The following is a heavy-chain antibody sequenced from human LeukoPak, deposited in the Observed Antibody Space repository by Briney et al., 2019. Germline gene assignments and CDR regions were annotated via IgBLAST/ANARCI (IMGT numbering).Heavy chain of an antibody. CDR2: INPNSGGT. CDR1: GYTFTGYY. J-gene: IGHJ3*02. Sequence: ASVKVSCKASGYTFTGYYMHWVRQAPGQGLGWMGWINPNSGGTNYAQKFQGRVTMTRDTSISTAYMELSRLRSDDTAVYYCARDLGYDRDAFDIWGQGTMVTVSS. D-gene: IGHD3-22*01. CDR3: ARDLGYDRDAFDI. V-gene: IGHV1-2*02.